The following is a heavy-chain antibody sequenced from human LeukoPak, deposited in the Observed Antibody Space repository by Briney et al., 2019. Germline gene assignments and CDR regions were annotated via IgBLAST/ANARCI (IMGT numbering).Heavy chain of an antibody. CDR2: INYSGST. Sequence: SETLSLTCTVSGGSISSYYCSWIRQPPGKGLEWIGYINYSGSTNYNPALKGRVTISVDTSKNQVSLNLSSVTAADTAVYYCARLVYYYNGMDVWGQGTTVTVSS. V-gene: IGHV4-59*01. J-gene: IGHJ6*02. CDR1: GGSISSYY. CDR3: ARLVYYYNGMDV.